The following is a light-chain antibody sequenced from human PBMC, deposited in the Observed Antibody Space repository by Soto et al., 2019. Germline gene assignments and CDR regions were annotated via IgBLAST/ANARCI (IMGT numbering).Light chain of an antibody. CDR1: QSVSSN. Sequence: EIVMTQSPSTLSVSPGERATLACRASQSVSSNLAWYQQKPGQAPRLLIYAASVRATGIPARFSGSGSGTEFTLTISSLQSEDFAVHYCQQYDERTPYLSFGGGTKVEIK. V-gene: IGKV3-15*01. J-gene: IGKJ4*01. CDR3: QQYDERTPYLS. CDR2: AAS.